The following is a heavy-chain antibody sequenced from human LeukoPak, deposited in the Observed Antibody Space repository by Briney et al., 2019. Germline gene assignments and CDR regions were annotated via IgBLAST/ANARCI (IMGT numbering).Heavy chain of an antibody. V-gene: IGHV5-51*01. CDR2: IYPDDSDI. J-gene: IGHJ3*02. CDR1: GYTFTSYW. CDR3: ARQHDILTGYYDAFDI. Sequence: GESLKISCKGFGYTFTSYWIGWVRQMPGKGLEWMGIIYPDDSDITYSPSFRGQGTISADKSISAAYLQWNSLKASDTAMYYCARQHDILTGYYDAFDIWGQGTMVTVSS. D-gene: IGHD3-9*01.